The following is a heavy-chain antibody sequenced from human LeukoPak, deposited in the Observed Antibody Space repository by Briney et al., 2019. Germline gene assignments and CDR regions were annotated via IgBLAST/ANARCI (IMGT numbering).Heavy chain of an antibody. Sequence: GGSLRLSCEASGFTFTSYAMHWVRQAPGKGLEWASSITSSGEGTFYTDSLSGRFTISRDNAKKVVFLQMKSLRRGDSALYYCAKGTDTSGQQNFDIWGQGTLVTVSS. CDR3: AKGTDTSGQQNFDI. CDR2: ITSSGEGT. CDR1: GFTFTSYA. J-gene: IGHJ4*02. V-gene: IGHV3-23*01. D-gene: IGHD2-15*01.